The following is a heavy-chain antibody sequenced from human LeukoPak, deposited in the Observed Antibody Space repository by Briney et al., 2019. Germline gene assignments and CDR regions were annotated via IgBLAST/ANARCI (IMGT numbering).Heavy chain of an antibody. CDR1: GFTFSSYA. J-gene: IGHJ5*02. CDR3: AKLLRSPYCSSTSCYVDWFDP. Sequence: GGSLRLSCAASGFTFSSYAMSWVRQAPGKGLEWVSAIGGSGGSTYYADSVKGRFTISRDNSKNTLYLQMNSLRAEDTAVYYCAKLLRSPYCSSTSCYVDWFDPWGQGTLVTVSS. CDR2: IGGSGGST. D-gene: IGHD2-2*01. V-gene: IGHV3-23*01.